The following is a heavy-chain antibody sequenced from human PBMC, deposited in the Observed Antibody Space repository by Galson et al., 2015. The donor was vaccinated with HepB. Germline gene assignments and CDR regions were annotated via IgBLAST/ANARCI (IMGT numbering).Heavy chain of an antibody. CDR3: ARETPDTYYFDS. D-gene: IGHD2-15*01. CDR2: IFAGGGST. J-gene: IGHJ4*02. Sequence: SVKVSCKASGYTLTNYHFHWVRQAPGQGPEWMGKIFAGGGSTRFAERFQGRVTLTRDSSTSTIYMEVSGLRSDDTAVYYCARETPDTYYFDSWGLGTLVTVSS. CDR1: GYTLTNYH. V-gene: IGHV1-46*01.